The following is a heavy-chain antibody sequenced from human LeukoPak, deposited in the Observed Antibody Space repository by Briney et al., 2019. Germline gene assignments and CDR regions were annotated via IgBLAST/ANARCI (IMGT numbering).Heavy chain of an antibody. CDR2: IRSDGGNK. J-gene: IGHJ3*02. V-gene: IGHV3-30*02. Sequence: GGSLRLSCAASGFTFSTYAMHWARQAPGKGLEWMALIRSDGGNKYYTDSVKGRFTISRDNSKNTLYLQMNGLRVEDTAVYYCAKGLHSGSYLDALDIWGQGTMVTVFS. CDR3: AKGLHSGSYLDALDI. D-gene: IGHD1-26*01. CDR1: GFTFSTYA.